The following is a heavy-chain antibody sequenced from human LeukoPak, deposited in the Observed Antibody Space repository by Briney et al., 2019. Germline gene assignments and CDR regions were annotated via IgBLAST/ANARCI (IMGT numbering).Heavy chain of an antibody. J-gene: IGHJ4*02. CDR2: IYYSGST. V-gene: IGHV4-30-4*01. Sequence: SQTLSLTCPVSGGPISSGDYSWSWTRNPPGKGLEWIGYIYYSGSTYYNPSLKSRVTISVDTSKNQFSLKLSSVTAADTAVYYCAGDYDSSGYYGYWGQGTLVTVSS. D-gene: IGHD3-22*01. CDR3: AGDYDSSGYYGY. CDR1: GGPISSGDYS.